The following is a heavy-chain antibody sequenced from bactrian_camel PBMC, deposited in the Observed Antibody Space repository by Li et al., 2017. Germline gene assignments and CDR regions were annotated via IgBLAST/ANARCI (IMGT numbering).Heavy chain of an antibody. V-gene: IGHV3-3*01. Sequence: VQLVESGGGSVQAGDSLRLSCTASGTTYSSNCMGWFRQAPGQEREGVATISKAGSFARYSDSVKGRFTISRDNAKNSLYLQMDSLKTGDSAMYYCAADRSYGGSWSHDRRAIDYHYWGQGTQVTVS. CDR1: GTTYSSNC. D-gene: IGHD6*01. J-gene: IGHJ4*01. CDR3: AADRSYGGSWSHDRRAIDYHY. CDR2: ISKAGSFA.